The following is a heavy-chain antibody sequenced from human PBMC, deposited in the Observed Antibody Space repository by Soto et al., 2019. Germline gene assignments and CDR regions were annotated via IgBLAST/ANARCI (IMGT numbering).Heavy chain of an antibody. Sequence: ASVKVSFKASGYTFTSYYMHWVRHAPGQGLEWMGIINPSGGSTSYAQKFQGRVTMTRDTSTSTVYMELSSLRSEDTAVYYCARDFMPQGNYSYGMDVWGQGTTVTVSS. CDR2: INPSGGST. D-gene: IGHD2-2*01. J-gene: IGHJ6*02. CDR3: ARDFMPQGNYSYGMDV. V-gene: IGHV1-46*01. CDR1: GYTFTSYY.